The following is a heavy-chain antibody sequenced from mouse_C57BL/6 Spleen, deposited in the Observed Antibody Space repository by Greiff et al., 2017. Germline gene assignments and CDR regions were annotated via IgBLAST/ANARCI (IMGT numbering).Heavy chain of an antibody. Sequence: DVKLQESGGGLVQPGGSLSLSCAASGFTFTDYYMSWVRQPPGKALEWLGFIRNKANGYTTEYSASVKGRFTISRDNSQSILYLQMNALRAEDSATYYCARWGYFDYWGQGTTLTVSS. CDR3: ARWGYFDY. CDR1: GFTFTDYY. V-gene: IGHV7-3*01. CDR2: IRNKANGYTT. J-gene: IGHJ2*01.